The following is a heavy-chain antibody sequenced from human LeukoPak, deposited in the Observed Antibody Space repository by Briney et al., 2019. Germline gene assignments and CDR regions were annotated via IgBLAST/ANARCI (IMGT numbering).Heavy chain of an antibody. J-gene: IGHJ4*02. CDR1: GGSFSGYY. Sequence: SETLSLTCAVYGGSFSGYYWSWIRQPPGKGLEWIGEINHSGSTNYNPSLKSRVTISVDTSKNQFSLKLSSVTAADTAVYYCAGGIVVVPAAQGPFDYWGQGTLVTVSS. V-gene: IGHV4-34*01. CDR2: INHSGST. CDR3: AGGIVVVPAAQGPFDY. D-gene: IGHD2-2*01.